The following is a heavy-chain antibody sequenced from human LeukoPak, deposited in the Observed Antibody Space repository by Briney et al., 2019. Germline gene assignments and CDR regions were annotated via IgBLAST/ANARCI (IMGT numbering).Heavy chain of an antibody. J-gene: IGHJ4*02. Sequence: PSETLCLTCTVSGGSVSTGSYYGSWIRQPPGKGLELIGYIYYSGSTNYNPSLKSRVTISVDTSKNQFSLKLSSVTAADTAVYYCAREVSSGWSLRGYYFDYRGQGTLVTVSS. CDR2: IYYSGST. V-gene: IGHV4-61*01. CDR3: AREVSSGWSLRGYYFDY. D-gene: IGHD6-19*01. CDR1: GGSVSTGSYY.